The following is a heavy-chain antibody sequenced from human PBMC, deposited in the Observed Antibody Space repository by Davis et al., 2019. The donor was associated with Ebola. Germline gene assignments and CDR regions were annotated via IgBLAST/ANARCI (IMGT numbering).Heavy chain of an antibody. V-gene: IGHV3-11*01. CDR2: ISSSGSTI. CDR3: ARSPYSSSWYYFDY. J-gene: IGHJ4*02. D-gene: IGHD6-13*01. Sequence: GESLKISCAASGFTFSDYYMSWIRQAPGKGLEWVSYISSSGSTIYYADSVKGRFTISRDNAKNSLYLQMNSLRAEDTAVYYCARSPYSSSWYYFDYWGQGTLVTVSS. CDR1: GFTFSDYY.